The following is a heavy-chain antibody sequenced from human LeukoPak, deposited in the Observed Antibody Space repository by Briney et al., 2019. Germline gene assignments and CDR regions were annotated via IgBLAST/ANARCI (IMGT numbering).Heavy chain of an antibody. D-gene: IGHD3-10*01. Sequence: AGRSLRLSCAASGFTFSSYGMHWVRQAPGKGLEWVAGIWYDGSNKYYADSVKGRFTISRDNSKNTLYLQMNSLGAEDTAVYYCAKGGWFGELFPLDYWGQGTLVTVSS. CDR2: IWYDGSNK. CDR1: GFTFSSYG. J-gene: IGHJ4*02. CDR3: AKGGWFGELFPLDY. V-gene: IGHV3-33*06.